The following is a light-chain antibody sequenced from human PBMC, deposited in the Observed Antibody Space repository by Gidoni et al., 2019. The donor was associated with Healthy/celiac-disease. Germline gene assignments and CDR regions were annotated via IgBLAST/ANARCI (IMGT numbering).Light chain of an antibody. CDR2: AAS. V-gene: IGKV1-12*01. J-gene: IGKJ5*01. CDR3: QQANSFPIT. CDR1: KGISSW. Sequence: DIKMTQSPSSVSASVGDRVTITCRASKGISSWLAWYQQKPGKAPKLLIYAASSLQSCVPSRFSGSGSGTDFPLTISSLHPEDFATYYCQQANSFPITFGQVTRLEIK.